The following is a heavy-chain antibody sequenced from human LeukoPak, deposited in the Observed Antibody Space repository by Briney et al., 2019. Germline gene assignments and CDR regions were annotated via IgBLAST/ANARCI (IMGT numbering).Heavy chain of an antibody. CDR1: GFTFSSYE. CDR3: ARAIPIPFDY. Sequence: GGSLRLSCAASGFTFSSYEMNWVRQAPGKGLEWVSYISNGGLSIYYADSVKGRFTISRDNAKNSLYLQMNSLRAEDTAVYYCARAIPIPFDYWGQGTLVTVSS. V-gene: IGHV3-48*03. J-gene: IGHJ4*02. CDR2: ISNGGLSI.